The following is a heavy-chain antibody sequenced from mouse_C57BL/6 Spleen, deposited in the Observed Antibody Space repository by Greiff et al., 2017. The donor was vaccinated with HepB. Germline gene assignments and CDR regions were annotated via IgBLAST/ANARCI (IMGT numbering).Heavy chain of an antibody. V-gene: IGHV5-6*01. CDR3: ARHGYYAMDY. J-gene: IGHJ4*01. CDR1: GFTFSSYG. Sequence: EVQRVESGGDLVKPGGSLKLSCAASGFTFSSYGMSWVRQTPDKRLEWVATISSGGSYTYYPDSVKGRCTISRDNAKNTLYLQMSSLKSEDTAMYYCARHGYYAMDYWGQGTSVTVSS. CDR2: ISSGGSYT.